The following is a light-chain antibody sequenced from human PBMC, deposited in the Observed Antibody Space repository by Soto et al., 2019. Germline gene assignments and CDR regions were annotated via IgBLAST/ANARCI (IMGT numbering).Light chain of an antibody. CDR3: HQYKDWPWT. Sequence: EIVLTQSPATLSLSPGERATLSCRASQTVRSRLAWYQQRPGQAPRLLIYRASTRATGVPARFSGSGSGTEFTLTISSLQSEDSAIYYCHQYKDWPWTFGQGTKVDIK. CDR1: QTVRSR. CDR2: RAS. J-gene: IGKJ1*01. V-gene: IGKV3-15*01.